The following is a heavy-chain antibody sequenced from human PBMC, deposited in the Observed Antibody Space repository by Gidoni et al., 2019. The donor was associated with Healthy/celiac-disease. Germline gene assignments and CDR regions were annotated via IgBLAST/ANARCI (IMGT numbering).Heavy chain of an antibody. D-gene: IGHD6-19*01. Sequence: QVQLVQSGAEVKKPGSSVKVSCKASGGTFSSYAISWVRQAPGQGLEWMGGIIPIFGTANYAQKFQGRVTITADESTSTAYMELSSLRSEDTAVYYCARPVAGTVLEGWAPYYYYYYGMDVWGQGTTVTVSS. CDR2: IIPIFGTA. CDR1: GGTFSSYA. CDR3: ARPVAGTVLEGWAPYYYYYYGMDV. J-gene: IGHJ6*02. V-gene: IGHV1-69*01.